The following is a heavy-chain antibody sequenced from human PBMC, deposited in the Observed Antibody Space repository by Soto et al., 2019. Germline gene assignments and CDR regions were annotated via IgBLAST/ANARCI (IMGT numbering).Heavy chain of an antibody. CDR1: GYTFTSYD. J-gene: IGHJ3*02. CDR2: MNPNSGNT. CDR3: ARGYDSSGYEAFDI. Sequence: QVQLVQSGAEVKKPGASVKVSCKASGYTFTSYDINWVRQATGQGLEWMGWMNPNSGNTGYAQKFQGRVAMTRNTSISTAYMELSSLRSEDTAVYYCARGYDSSGYEAFDIWGQGTMVTVSS. V-gene: IGHV1-8*01. D-gene: IGHD3-22*01.